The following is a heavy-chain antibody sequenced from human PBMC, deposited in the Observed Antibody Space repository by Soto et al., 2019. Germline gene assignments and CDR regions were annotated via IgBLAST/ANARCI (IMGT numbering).Heavy chain of an antibody. D-gene: IGHD3-10*01. Sequence: PSETLSLTCTVSGGSISSYCWSWVRQPPGKGLEWIGCIYSGGSTNYKPSLTSRVTISVDTSKDQFYLKLSSVTAADTAVYYCARVKWTWFGELSSSNDAFDIWGQGTMVTVSS. J-gene: IGHJ3*02. CDR2: IYSGGST. V-gene: IGHV4-59*01. CDR3: ARVKWTWFGELSSSNDAFDI. CDR1: GGSISSYC.